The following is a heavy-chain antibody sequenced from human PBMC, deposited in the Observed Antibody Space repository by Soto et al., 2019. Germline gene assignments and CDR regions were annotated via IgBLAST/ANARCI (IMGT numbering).Heavy chain of an antibody. J-gene: IGHJ6*03. CDR2: IIPVLNIT. CDR1: GGTLSSYN. CDR3: ARGVWLTRGGKNYYFYYMDV. V-gene: IGHV1-69*02. Sequence: QVQLVQSGAEVKKPGSSVRVSCKPSGGTLSSYNYNWVRQAPGQGLEWMGRIIPVLNITNYAQKFQGRVTSAADKFTSTAYMELSSLRSDDSAIYYCARGVWLTRGGKNYYFYYMDVWGKGTTVTVSS. D-gene: IGHD3-16*01.